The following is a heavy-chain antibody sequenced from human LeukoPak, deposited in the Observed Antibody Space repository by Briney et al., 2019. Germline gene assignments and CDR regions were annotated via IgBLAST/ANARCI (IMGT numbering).Heavy chain of an antibody. J-gene: IGHJ1*01. CDR1: GFTFSSSG. Sequence: GGSLRLSCAASGFTFSSSGMHWVRQAPGKGLEWVAVIWYDGSNRFYADSVKGRFTISRDSPKNMLYLQMNSLRVEDTAVYYCATEGASVLQGGYFHHCGQGTLVIVSA. V-gene: IGHV3-33*01. D-gene: IGHD2-15*01. CDR2: IWYDGSNR. CDR3: ATEGASVLQGGYFHH.